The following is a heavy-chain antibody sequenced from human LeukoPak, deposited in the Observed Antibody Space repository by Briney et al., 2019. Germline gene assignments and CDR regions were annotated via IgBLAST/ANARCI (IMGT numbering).Heavy chain of an antibody. CDR1: GFTFSDYY. CDR2: ISSSGRTI. CDR3: ASLDDYGDYDFWP. Sequence: GGSLRLSCAASGFTFSDYYMSWIRQAPGKGLEWVSYISSSGRTIYYADSVKGRFTISRDNAKNSLYLRMNSLRAEDTAVYYCASLDDYGDYDFWPWGQGTLVTVSS. V-gene: IGHV3-11*01. J-gene: IGHJ5*02. D-gene: IGHD4-17*01.